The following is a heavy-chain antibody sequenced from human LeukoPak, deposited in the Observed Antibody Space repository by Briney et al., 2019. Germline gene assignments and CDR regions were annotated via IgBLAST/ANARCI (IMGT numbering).Heavy chain of an antibody. J-gene: IGHJ4*02. CDR1: GYTFTGYY. CDR2: INPNTGDT. V-gene: IGHV1-18*04. Sequence: ASVKVSCKASGYTFTGYYLHWVRQAPGQGLEWMGWINPNTGDTNYAQKLQGRVTMTTDTSTSTAYMELRSLRSDDTAVYYCARGPRVVVVAATPDYWGQGTLVTVSS. CDR3: ARGPRVVVVAATPDY. D-gene: IGHD2-15*01.